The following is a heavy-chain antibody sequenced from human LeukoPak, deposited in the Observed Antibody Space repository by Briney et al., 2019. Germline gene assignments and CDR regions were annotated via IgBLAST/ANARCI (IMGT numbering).Heavy chain of an antibody. J-gene: IGHJ3*02. CDR2: ICSASSYT. CDR1: GFTFSDYY. Sequence: GGSLKLSCAASGFTFSDYYISWIRQAPGKGPEMVSYICSASSYTSYADSVKGRFTISRDNAKNSLYLQMNSLRAEETAVYYCARGQYCTNGVCYDAFDIWGQGTTVTVSS. CDR3: ARGQYCTNGVCYDAFDI. D-gene: IGHD2-8*01. V-gene: IGHV3-11*06.